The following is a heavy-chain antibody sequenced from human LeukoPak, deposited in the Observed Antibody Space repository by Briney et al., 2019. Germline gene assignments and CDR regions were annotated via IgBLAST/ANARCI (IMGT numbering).Heavy chain of an antibody. CDR3: ARVLGSSGWYVAFDI. CDR1: GFTFSSFS. V-gene: IGHV3-48*01. D-gene: IGHD6-19*01. J-gene: IGHJ3*02. Sequence: PGGSLRLSCAASGFTFSSFSMNWVRQAPGKGLEWVSYISSTSSTIYYADSVKGRFTISRDNAKNSLYLQMNSLRAEDTAVYYCARVLGSSGWYVAFDIWGQGTMVTVSS. CDR2: ISSTSSTI.